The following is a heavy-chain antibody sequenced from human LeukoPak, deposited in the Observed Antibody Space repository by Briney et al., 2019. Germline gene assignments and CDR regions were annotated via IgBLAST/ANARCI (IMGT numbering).Heavy chain of an antibody. CDR1: GGSISSYY. CDR3: ARALPSGSFLYNWFDP. CDR2: IYYSGST. J-gene: IGHJ5*02. D-gene: IGHD1-26*01. V-gene: IGHV4-59*08. Sequence: SETLSLTCTVSGGSISSYYWSWIRQPPGKGLEWIGYIYYSGSTNYNPSLKSRVTISVDTSKNQFSLKLSSVTAADTAVYYCARALPSGSFLYNWFDPWGQGTLVTVSS.